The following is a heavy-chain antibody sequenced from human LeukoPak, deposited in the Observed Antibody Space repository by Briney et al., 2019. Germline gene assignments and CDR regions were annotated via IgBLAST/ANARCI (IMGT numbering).Heavy chain of an antibody. V-gene: IGHV3-7*03. CDR1: GFTFSSYW. D-gene: IGHD3-10*01. CDR3: VRDPPYGD. Sequence: GSLRLSCAASGFTFSSYWMSWVRQAPEKGLEWVANIKQDGSGKYYVDSVKGRFTISRDNAKNSLFLQMNSLRAEDTAVYYCVRDPPYGDWGQGTLVTVSS. J-gene: IGHJ4*02. CDR2: IKQDGSGK.